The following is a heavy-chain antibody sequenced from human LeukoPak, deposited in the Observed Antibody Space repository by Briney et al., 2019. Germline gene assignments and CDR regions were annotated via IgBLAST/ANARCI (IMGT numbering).Heavy chain of an antibody. D-gene: IGHD6-13*01. V-gene: IGHV4-39*07. CDR1: GGSISSSSYY. CDR3: ARLREAAALKTSRYYYYYMDV. Sequence: SETLSLTCTVSGGSISSSSYYWGWIRQPPGKGLEWIGSIYYSGSTYYNPSLKSRVTISVDTSKNQFSLKLSSVTAADTAVYYCARLREAAALKTSRYYYYYMDVWGKGTTVTISS. J-gene: IGHJ6*03. CDR2: IYYSGST.